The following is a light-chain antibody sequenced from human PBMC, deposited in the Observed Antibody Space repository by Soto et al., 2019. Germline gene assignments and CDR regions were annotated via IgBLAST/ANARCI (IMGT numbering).Light chain of an antibody. Sequence: IQLTQSRSSLSASVVDRVTFTCRASEDISSYLVWYQQKPGAAPKLLIYAASALHSGVPSRFSGSGSGTDFTLTISSLEPEDFAAYYCQQRSNWPLTFGQGTRLEIK. CDR3: QQRSNWPLT. V-gene: IGKV1-9*01. J-gene: IGKJ5*01. CDR2: AAS. CDR1: EDISSY.